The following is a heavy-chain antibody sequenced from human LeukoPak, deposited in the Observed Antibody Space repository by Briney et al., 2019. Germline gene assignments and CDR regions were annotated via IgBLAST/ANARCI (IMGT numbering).Heavy chain of an antibody. J-gene: IGHJ4*02. CDR1: GGSFSGYY. D-gene: IGHD6-19*01. CDR3: ARGVLAVAGTSPRAASKGFNY. Sequence: SETLSLTCAVYGGSFSGYYWSWIRQPPGKGLEWIGEINHSGSTNYNPSLKSRVTISVDTSKNQFSLKLSSVTAADTAVYYCARGVLAVAGTSPRAASKGFNYWGQGTLVTVSS. CDR2: INHSGST. V-gene: IGHV4-34*01.